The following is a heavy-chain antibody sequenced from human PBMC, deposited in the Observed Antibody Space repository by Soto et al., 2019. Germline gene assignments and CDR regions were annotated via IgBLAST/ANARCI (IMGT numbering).Heavy chain of an antibody. J-gene: IGHJ4*02. V-gene: IGHV3-30*18. D-gene: IGHD3-16*01. CDR3: AKDFFYVWGSYIDY. CDR2: ISYDGSNK. CDR1: GFTFSSYG. Sequence: QVQLVESGGGVVQPGRSLRLSCAASGFTFSSYGMHWVRQAPGKGLEWVAVISYDGSNKYYADSVKGRFTISRDNSKNTLYLQMNSLRAEDTAVYYCAKDFFYVWGSYIDYWGQGTLVIVSS.